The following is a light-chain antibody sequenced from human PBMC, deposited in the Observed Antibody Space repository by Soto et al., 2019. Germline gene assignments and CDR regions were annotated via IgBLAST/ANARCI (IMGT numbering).Light chain of an antibody. CDR1: QSVGSN. V-gene: IGKV3-15*01. CDR2: GAS. CDR3: QQFHNYPLT. Sequence: EIVMTQSAATLSVSPGERATLSCRPSQSVGSNLAWYQQKPGQAPRLLIYGASTRATGIPARFSGGGSGTDFTLTISSLQPEDFATYYCQQFHNYPLTFAGGTKV. J-gene: IGKJ4*01.